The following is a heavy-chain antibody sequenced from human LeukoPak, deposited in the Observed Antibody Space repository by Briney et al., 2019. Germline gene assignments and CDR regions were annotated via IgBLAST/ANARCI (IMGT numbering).Heavy chain of an antibody. Sequence: PSETLSLTCAVYGGSFSGYYWSWIRQPPGKGLEWIGEINHSGSTNYNPSLKSRVTISVDTSKNQFSLKLSSVTAADTAVYYCAREVWWYCSGGSCYYFDYWGQGTLVTVSS. CDR1: GGSFSGYY. V-gene: IGHV4-34*01. D-gene: IGHD2-15*01. CDR3: AREVWWYCSGGSCYYFDY. CDR2: INHSGST. J-gene: IGHJ4*02.